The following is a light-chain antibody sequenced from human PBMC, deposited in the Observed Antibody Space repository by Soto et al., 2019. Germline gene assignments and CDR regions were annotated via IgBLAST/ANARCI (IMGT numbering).Light chain of an antibody. Sequence: EIVMTQSPATLSVSPGERTTLSCGASQSVSRILAWYQQKPGQAPRLLIYGASTRATGIPVRFSGSGSGTEFTLTISSLQSEDFAVYYCQQYDEWPPTFGQGTKVDIK. CDR3: QQYDEWPPT. J-gene: IGKJ1*01. V-gene: IGKV3-15*01. CDR2: GAS. CDR1: QSVSRI.